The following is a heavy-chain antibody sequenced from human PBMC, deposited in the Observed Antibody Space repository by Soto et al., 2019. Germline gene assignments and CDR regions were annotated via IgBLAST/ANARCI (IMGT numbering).Heavy chain of an antibody. J-gene: IGHJ5*02. Sequence: SSVKFSGKXSGYTFSDYDITWVRQAPGQPLEWLGWISLYSDGTNYAQKFQGRVSMTTDTSTTTAYMELRSLRSDDTAVYYCARVVPGAEAWFGPWGQGTLVTVS. V-gene: IGHV1-18*01. CDR3: ARVVPGAEAWFGP. CDR2: ISLYSDGT. D-gene: IGHD2-2*01. CDR1: GYTFSDYD.